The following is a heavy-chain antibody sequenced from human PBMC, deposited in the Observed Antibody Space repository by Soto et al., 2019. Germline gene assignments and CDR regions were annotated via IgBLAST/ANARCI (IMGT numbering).Heavy chain of an antibody. Sequence: ASVKVSCKASGYTFTSYGISWVRQAPGQGLEWMGWISAYNGKANYAQKFQGRVTITADKSTSTAYMELRSLRSEDTAVYYCARDQLDCIGGSCYQPGVYYYYYGMDVWGQGTTVTVSS. CDR3: ARDQLDCIGGSCYQPGVYYYYYGMDV. V-gene: IGHV1-18*01. J-gene: IGHJ6*02. D-gene: IGHD2-15*01. CDR1: GYTFTSYG. CDR2: ISAYNGKA.